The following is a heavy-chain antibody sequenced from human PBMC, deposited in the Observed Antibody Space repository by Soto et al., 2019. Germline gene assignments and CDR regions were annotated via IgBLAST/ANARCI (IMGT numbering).Heavy chain of an antibody. CDR1: GGSISSYY. J-gene: IGHJ4*02. Sequence: PSETLSLTCTVSGGSISSYYWSWIRQPPGKGLEWIGYIYYSGSTNYNPSLKSRVTISVDTSKNQFSLKLSSVTAADTAVYYCAGHSPYGDYDLDYWGQGTLVTVSS. CDR3: AGHSPYGDYDLDY. CDR2: IYYSGST. D-gene: IGHD4-17*01. V-gene: IGHV4-59*08.